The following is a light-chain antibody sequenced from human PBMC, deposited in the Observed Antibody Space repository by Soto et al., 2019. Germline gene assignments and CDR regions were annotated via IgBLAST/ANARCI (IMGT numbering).Light chain of an antibody. CDR3: LLYYGNAVV. Sequence: QTVVTQEPSLTVSPGGTVTLTCASSTGAVTNAYYPNWFQQKPGQAPRALIYSTSNKQSWTPARFSGSLLGGKAALTLSGVQPEDEAEYYCLLYYGNAVVFGAGTKLTVL. J-gene: IGLJ2*01. CDR2: STS. CDR1: TGAVTNAYY. V-gene: IGLV7-43*01.